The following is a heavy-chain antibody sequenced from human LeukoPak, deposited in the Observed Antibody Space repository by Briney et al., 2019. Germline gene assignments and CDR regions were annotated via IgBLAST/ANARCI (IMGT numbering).Heavy chain of an antibody. D-gene: IGHD3-22*01. CDR3: TTVYSDSGGFYFNYCDY. J-gene: IGHJ4*02. V-gene: IGHV3-15*01. CDR1: GFTVSNAW. Sequence: PGGSLRLSCAASGFTVSNAWMSWVRQAPGKGLEWVGRIKSKTDGETTVYAAPVKGRFTISRDDSKNTLYLQMNSLKTEDTAVYYCTTVYSDSGGFYFNYCDYWGQGTLVTVST. CDR2: IKSKTDGETT.